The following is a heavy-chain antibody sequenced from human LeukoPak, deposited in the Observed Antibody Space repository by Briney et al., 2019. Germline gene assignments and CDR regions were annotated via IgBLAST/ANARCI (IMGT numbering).Heavy chain of an antibody. CDR3: ARGLGIAAAARDYYFDY. V-gene: IGHV4-59*01. J-gene: IGHJ4*02. CDR1: GGSISSYY. Sequence: SETLSLTCTVSGGSISSYYWSWIRQPPGKGLEWTGYIYYSGSTNYNPSLKSRVTISVDTSKNQFSLKLSSVTAADTAVYYCARGLGIAAAARDYYFDYWGQGTLVTVSS. D-gene: IGHD6-13*01. CDR2: IYYSGST.